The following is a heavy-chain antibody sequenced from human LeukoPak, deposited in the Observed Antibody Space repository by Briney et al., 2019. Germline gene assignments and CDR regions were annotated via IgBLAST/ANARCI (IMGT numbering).Heavy chain of an antibody. Sequence: GASVKVSCKASGGTFSSYAISWVRQAPGKGLEWMGRVDPEHGESLYTEKFQGRLTITADPSTGTAYLELRSLTSADTAVYYCATDGQLVRFDYWGQGTLVTVSS. J-gene: IGHJ4*02. V-gene: IGHV1-69-2*01. CDR2: VDPEHGES. D-gene: IGHD1-1*01. CDR3: ATDGQLVRFDY. CDR1: GGTFSSYA.